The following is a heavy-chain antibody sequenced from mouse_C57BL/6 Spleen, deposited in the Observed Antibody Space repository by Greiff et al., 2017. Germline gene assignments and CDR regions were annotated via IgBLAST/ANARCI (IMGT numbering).Heavy chain of an antibody. CDR1: GYTFTSYW. Sequence: QVQLQQPGAELVMPGASVKLSCKASGYTFTSYWMHWVKQRPGQGLEWIGEIDPSDSYTNYNQKFKGKSTLTVDKSSSTAYMQLSSLTSEDSAVYYSARGSATGYYYAMDYWGQGTSVTVSS. CDR2: IDPSDSYT. J-gene: IGHJ4*01. D-gene: IGHD1-2*01. V-gene: IGHV1-69*01. CDR3: ARGSATGYYYAMDY.